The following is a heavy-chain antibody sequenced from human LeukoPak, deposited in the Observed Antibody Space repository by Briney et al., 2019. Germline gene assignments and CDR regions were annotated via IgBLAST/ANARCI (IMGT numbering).Heavy chain of an antibody. Sequence: PETLSLTCTVAGGSITSSSYYWGWIRQPPGNGLEWIRSIFYRGSTYYNPSLKSRVTISVDTSKTQSSLKLSSVTAADTAVYYCAKQQLVRCFDYWGQGTLVTVSS. CDR2: IFYRGST. CDR3: AKQQLVRCFDY. D-gene: IGHD6-13*01. V-gene: IGHV4-39*01. CDR1: GGSITSSSYY. J-gene: IGHJ4*02.